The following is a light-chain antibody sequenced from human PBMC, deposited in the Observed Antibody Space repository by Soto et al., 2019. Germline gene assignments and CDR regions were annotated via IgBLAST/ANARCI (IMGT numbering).Light chain of an antibody. V-gene: IGLV2-11*01. CDR2: DVS. J-gene: IGLJ1*01. Sequence: QSALTQPPSVSGSPGQSVTISCTGTSSDVGGYNYVSWYQQHPGKAPKLLIYDVSKRPSGVPDRFSGSKSGNTASLTISGLQAEDEADYYCCSYAGTYTYVFGTWTKLTVL. CDR1: SSDVGGYNY. CDR3: CSYAGTYTYV.